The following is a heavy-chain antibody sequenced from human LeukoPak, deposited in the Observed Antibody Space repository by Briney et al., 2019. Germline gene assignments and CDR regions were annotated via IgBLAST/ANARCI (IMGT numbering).Heavy chain of an antibody. V-gene: IGHV4-39*01. Sequence: PSETLSLTCTVSGGSISSSSYYWGWIRQPPGKGLEWIGSIYYSGITYYNPSLKSRVTISVDTSKNQFSLKLSSVTAADTAVYFCARQRGYHYDSTTNRFSDLWGQGTRVSVSS. CDR2: IYYSGIT. CDR3: ARQRGYHYDSTTNRFSDL. J-gene: IGHJ5*02. CDR1: GGSISSSSYY. D-gene: IGHD3-22*01.